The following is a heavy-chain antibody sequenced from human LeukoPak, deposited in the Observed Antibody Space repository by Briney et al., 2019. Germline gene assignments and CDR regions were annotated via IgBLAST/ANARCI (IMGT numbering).Heavy chain of an antibody. CDR1: GGSFSGYY. V-gene: IGHV4-34*01. Sequence: SETLSLTCAVYGGSFSGYYWSWIRQPPGKGLEWIGEINHSGSTNYDPSLKSRVTISVDPSKNQFSLKLSSATAADTAMYYCARGTLYSGWSYYFDYWGQGTLVTVSS. J-gene: IGHJ4*02. D-gene: IGHD6-19*01. CDR3: ARGTLYSGWSYYFDY. CDR2: INHSGST.